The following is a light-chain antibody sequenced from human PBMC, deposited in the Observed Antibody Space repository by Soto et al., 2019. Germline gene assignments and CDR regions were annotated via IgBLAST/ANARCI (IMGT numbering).Light chain of an antibody. V-gene: IGKV1-5*01. CDR1: QSISSW. CDR2: DAS. J-gene: IGKJ4*01. Sequence: DIQMTQSPSTLSASVGDIVTITCRASQSISSWLAWYQQKPGKAPKLLIYDASSLDSGVPSRFSGSGSGTEFTLTITSLQPDDFATYYCQQYDSYPLTFGAGTKVVIK. CDR3: QQYDSYPLT.